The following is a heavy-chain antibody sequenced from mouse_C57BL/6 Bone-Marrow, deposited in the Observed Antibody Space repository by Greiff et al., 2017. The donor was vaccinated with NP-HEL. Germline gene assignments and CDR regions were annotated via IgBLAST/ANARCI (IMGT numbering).Heavy chain of an antibody. CDR3: ARAPFYYGSSPYFDY. J-gene: IGHJ2*01. CDR2: ISYSGST. CDR1: GYSITSDY. D-gene: IGHD1-1*01. Sequence: EVKVVESGPGLAKPSQTLSLTCSVTGYSITSDYWNWIRKFPGNKLEYMGYISYSGSTYYNPSLKSRISITRDTSKNQYYLQLNSVTTEDTATYYCARAPFYYGSSPYFDYWGQGTTLTVSS. V-gene: IGHV3-8*01.